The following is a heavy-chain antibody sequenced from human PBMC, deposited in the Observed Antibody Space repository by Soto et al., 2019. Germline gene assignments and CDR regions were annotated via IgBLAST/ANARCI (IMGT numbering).Heavy chain of an antibody. CDR3: ARRIAVAGTYDH. V-gene: IGHV3-74*01. Sequence: GGSLRLSCAASGFTFNSYWMHWVRQVPGKGLECVSRIDGDGTTTHYADSVKGRFTISRDNAKNTLYLQMNSLRAEDSAVYLCARRIAVAGTYDHWGQGTLVTV. D-gene: IGHD6-19*01. J-gene: IGHJ4*02. CDR1: GFTFNSYW. CDR2: IDGDGTTT.